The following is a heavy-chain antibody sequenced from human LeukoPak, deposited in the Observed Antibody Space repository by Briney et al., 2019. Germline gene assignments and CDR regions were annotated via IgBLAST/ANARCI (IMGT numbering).Heavy chain of an antibody. CDR3: ARRRGYYYRYYYYYMDV. V-gene: IGHV4-34*01. CDR1: GGSFSGYY. CDR2: INHSGSA. Sequence: PSETLSLTCAVYGGSFSGYYWSWIRQPPGKGLEWIGEINHSGSANYNPSLKSRVTISVDTSKNQFSLRLSSVTAADTAVYYCARRRGYYYRYYYYYMDVWGKGTTVTISS. J-gene: IGHJ6*03. D-gene: IGHD3-22*01.